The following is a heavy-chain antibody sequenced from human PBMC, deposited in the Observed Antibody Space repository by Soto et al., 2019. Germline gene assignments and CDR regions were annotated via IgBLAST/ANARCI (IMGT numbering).Heavy chain of an antibody. J-gene: IGHJ4*02. D-gene: IGHD3-3*01. CDR2: ISKSSLTI. Sequence: GGSLRLSCAVSGFTFSDYSMNWVRQAPGRGLEWISYISKSSLTIHYADSVEGRFAISRDNAKNSLYLQMNSLRADDTAGYYCAIDYNDYPSGNYDYSGQGPLDTLSS. CDR1: GFTFSDYS. CDR3: AIDYNDYPSGNYDY. V-gene: IGHV3-48*01.